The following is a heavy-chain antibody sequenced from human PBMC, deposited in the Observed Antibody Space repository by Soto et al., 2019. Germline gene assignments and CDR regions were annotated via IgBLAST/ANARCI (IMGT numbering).Heavy chain of an antibody. V-gene: IGHV3-23*01. J-gene: IGHJ4*02. Sequence: EVQLLESGGGLVQPGGSLRLSCAASGFTFSGFAMSWVRQPPGKGLEWVSVITSGGSTYYAVSVRGRFTISRDNSKDTLYLQMSSLRAEDTAVYFCAKRPGYSSTWYYFDSWGQGTLVTVSS. CDR1: GFTFSGFA. CDR3: AKRPGYSSTWYYFDS. CDR2: ITSGGST. D-gene: IGHD6-13*01.